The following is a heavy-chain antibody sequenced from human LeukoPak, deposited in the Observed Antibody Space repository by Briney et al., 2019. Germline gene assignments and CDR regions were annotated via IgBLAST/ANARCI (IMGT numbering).Heavy chain of an antibody. D-gene: IGHD1-14*01. J-gene: IGHJ4*02. V-gene: IGHV5-51*01. CDR1: GYSFTSYW. Sequence: GESLKISCKGSGYSFTSYWIGWVRQMPGKGLEWMGIIYPGDSDTRYSPSFQGQVTISADKSISTAYRQWSSLKASDTAMYYCARPSRFEPQPFDYCGQGTLVTVSP. CDR3: ARPSRFEPQPFDY. CDR2: IYPGDSDT.